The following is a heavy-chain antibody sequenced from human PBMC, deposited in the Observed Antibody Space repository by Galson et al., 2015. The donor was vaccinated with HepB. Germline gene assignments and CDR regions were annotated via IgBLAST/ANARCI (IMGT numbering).Heavy chain of an antibody. CDR2: ITTSAGST. CDR1: GFTFSTYA. Sequence: SLRLSCAASGFTFSTYAMSWVRQAPGKGLEWVSLITTSAGSTYYSDSVKGRFSISRDNSKNTLYLQMNSLRAEDTAVYYCAKDGRAYFGVLTGAWVPSHLDYWGQGTL. J-gene: IGHJ4*02. CDR3: AKDGRAYFGVLTGAWVPSHLDY. V-gene: IGHV3-23*01. D-gene: IGHD3-9*01.